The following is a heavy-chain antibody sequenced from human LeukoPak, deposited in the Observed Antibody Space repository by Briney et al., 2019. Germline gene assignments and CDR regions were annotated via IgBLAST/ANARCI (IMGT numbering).Heavy chain of an antibody. J-gene: IGHJ4*02. CDR2: ISGSGGST. CDR3: AKDKGIAVAGGVWGFDY. V-gene: IGHV3-23*01. CDR1: GFTFSSYA. D-gene: IGHD6-19*01. Sequence: PGGSLRLSCAASGFTFSSYAMSWVRQASGKGLEWVSAISGSGGSTYYADSVKGRFTISGDNSKNTLYLQMNSLRAEDTAVYYCAKDKGIAVAGGVWGFDYWGQGTLVTVSS.